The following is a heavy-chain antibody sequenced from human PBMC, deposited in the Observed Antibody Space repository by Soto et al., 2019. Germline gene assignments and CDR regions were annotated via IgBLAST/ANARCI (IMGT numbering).Heavy chain of an antibody. Sequence: GASVKVSCKASGYTFTSYGISWVRQAPGQGLDWMGWISAYNGNTNYAQKLQGRVTMTTDTSTSTAYMELRSLRSDDTAVYYCARNKDPELSIVGATSLLDPWGQGTLVTVSS. CDR2: ISAYNGNT. D-gene: IGHD1-26*01. J-gene: IGHJ5*02. CDR1: GYTFTSYG. V-gene: IGHV1-18*01. CDR3: ARNKDPELSIVGATSLLDP.